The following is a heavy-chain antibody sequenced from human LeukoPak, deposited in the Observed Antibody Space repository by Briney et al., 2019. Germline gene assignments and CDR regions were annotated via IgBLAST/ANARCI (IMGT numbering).Heavy chain of an antibody. J-gene: IGHJ4*02. CDR1: GGSINSSSDY. V-gene: IGHV4-39*01. CDR3: VSPRGCSYGYIDY. Sequence: SETLSLTWTVSGGSINSSSDYWGWIRQPPGKGLEWIGSIYYSKNTYYNPSLKSRVTISADTSKNQFSLTLGSVSATDTAVYYCVSPRGCSYGYIDYWGQGTLVTVSS. CDR2: IYYSKNT. D-gene: IGHD5-18*01.